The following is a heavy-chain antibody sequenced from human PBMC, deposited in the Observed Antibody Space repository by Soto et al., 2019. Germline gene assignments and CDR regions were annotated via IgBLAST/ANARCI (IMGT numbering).Heavy chain of an antibody. Sequence: ASVKVSCKASGDTFTGYYMHWVRQAPGQGLEWMGWINPNSGGTNYAQKFQGWVTMTRDTSISTAYMELSRLRSDDTAVYYCARDLKYSSSRYIYYYYGMDVWGQGTTVTVSS. D-gene: IGHD6-13*01. CDR3: ARDLKYSSSRYIYYYYGMDV. V-gene: IGHV1-2*04. J-gene: IGHJ6*02. CDR2: INPNSGGT. CDR1: GDTFTGYY.